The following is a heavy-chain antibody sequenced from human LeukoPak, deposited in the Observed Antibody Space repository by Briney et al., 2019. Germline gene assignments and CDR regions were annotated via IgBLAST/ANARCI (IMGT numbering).Heavy chain of an antibody. D-gene: IGHD3-22*01. CDR1: GSTFSSHS. CDR3: ASLVVGYY. CDR2: ISSTGNTK. V-gene: IGHV3-48*02. J-gene: IGHJ4*02. Sequence: GGSLRLSCAASGSTFSSHSMNWVRQAPGKGLEWISYISSTGNTKHYVDSVMGRFTISRDNAKNSVYLQMNSLRDEDTAVYYCASLVVGYYWGQGTLVTVSS.